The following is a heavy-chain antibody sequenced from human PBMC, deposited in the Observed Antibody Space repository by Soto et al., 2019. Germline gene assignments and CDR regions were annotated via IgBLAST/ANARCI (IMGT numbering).Heavy chain of an antibody. D-gene: IGHD1-1*01. V-gene: IGHV3-23*01. CDR3: AKEIAWPGTYYYYGMDV. CDR2: ISGSGGST. Sequence: XVFLRLSCAASGFTFSSYAMSWVRQAPGKGLEWVSAISGSGGSTYYADSVKGRFTISRDNSKNTLYLQMNSLRAEDTAVYYCAKEIAWPGTYYYYGMDVWGQGTTVTVSS. J-gene: IGHJ6*02. CDR1: GFTFSSYA.